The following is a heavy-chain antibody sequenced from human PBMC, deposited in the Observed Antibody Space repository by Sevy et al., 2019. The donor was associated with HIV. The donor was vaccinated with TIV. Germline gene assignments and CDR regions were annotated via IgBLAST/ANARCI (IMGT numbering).Heavy chain of an antibody. Sequence: SETLSLTCTVSGGSISSGDYYWSWIRQPPGKGLEWIGYIYYSGSTYYNPSLKSRVTISVDTSKNQFSLKLSSVTAADTAVYYWAREDGYYGMDVWGQGTTVTVSS. V-gene: IGHV4-30-4*01. J-gene: IGHJ6*02. CDR3: AREDGYYGMDV. CDR2: IYYSGST. CDR1: GGSISSGDYY.